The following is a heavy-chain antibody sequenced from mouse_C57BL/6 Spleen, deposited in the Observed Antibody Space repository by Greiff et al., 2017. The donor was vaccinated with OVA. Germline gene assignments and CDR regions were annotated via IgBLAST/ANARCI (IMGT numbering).Heavy chain of an antibody. D-gene: IGHD1-1*01. CDR2: IYPGDGDT. V-gene: IGHV1-80*01. CDR1: GYAFSSYW. J-gene: IGHJ1*03. CDR3: ATSLYYGSSYGYFDV. Sequence: VQLQQSGAELVKPGASVKISCKASGYAFSSYWMNWVKQRPGKGLEWIGQIYPGDGDTNYNGKFKGKATLTADKSSSTAYMQLSSLTSEDSAVYFCATSLYYGSSYGYFDVWGTGTTLTVSS.